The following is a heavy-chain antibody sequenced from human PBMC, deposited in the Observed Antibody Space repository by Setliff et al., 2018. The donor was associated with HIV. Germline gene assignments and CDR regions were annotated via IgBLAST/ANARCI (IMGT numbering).Heavy chain of an antibody. J-gene: IGHJ4*02. V-gene: IGHV1-18*01. CDR2: ISGYNGNT. Sequence: GASVKVSCKASGYTFTSYGIGWVRQAPGQGLEWMGWISGYNGNTNYAQKLQGRVTMTTDTSTSTAYMELRSLRSDDTAVYYCARPIAVAGIYYFDYWGQGTLVTVSS. CDR3: ARPIAVAGIYYFDY. CDR1: GYTFTSYG. D-gene: IGHD6-19*01.